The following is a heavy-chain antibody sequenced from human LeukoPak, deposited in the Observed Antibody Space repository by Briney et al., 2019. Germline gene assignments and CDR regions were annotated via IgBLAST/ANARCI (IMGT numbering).Heavy chain of an antibody. V-gene: IGHV4-59*08. D-gene: IGHD3-22*01. CDR3: ARNQYYYDSSGRAFDY. CDR1: GGSISTYY. CDR2: IYYSGST. Sequence: SETLSLTCTVSGGSISTYYWSWIRQPPGKGLERVGYIYYSGSTNYNPSLKSRVTISVDSSKNQFSLKLSSVTAADTAVYYCARNQYYYDSSGRAFDYWGQGTLVTVSS. J-gene: IGHJ4*02.